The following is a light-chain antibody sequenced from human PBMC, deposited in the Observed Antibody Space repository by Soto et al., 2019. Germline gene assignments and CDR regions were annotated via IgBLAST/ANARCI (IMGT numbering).Light chain of an antibody. Sequence: EIVLTQSPGTLSLSPGERATLSCRASQSVSSSYLAWYQQKPGQAPRLLIYGASNRATGSPDRFSGSGSRTDFTLTISRLEPEDFAVYYCQQYGTSPLTFGGGTKVEIK. CDR1: QSVSSSY. CDR3: QQYGTSPLT. V-gene: IGKV3-20*01. J-gene: IGKJ4*01. CDR2: GAS.